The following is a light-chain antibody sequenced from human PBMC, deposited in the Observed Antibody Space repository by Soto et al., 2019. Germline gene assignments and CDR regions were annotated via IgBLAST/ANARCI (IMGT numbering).Light chain of an antibody. CDR2: GAS. J-gene: IGKJ1*01. CDR1: QSVSSSY. CDR3: QKYGSSPRT. V-gene: IGKV3-20*01. Sequence: EIVLTQSPGALSLSPGERATLSCGASQSVSSSYLAWNQQKPGQAPRLLIYGASTRATGIPDRFSGSGSGTDFTLTISRLEPEDFAVYYGQKYGSSPRTFGQGTKVEIK.